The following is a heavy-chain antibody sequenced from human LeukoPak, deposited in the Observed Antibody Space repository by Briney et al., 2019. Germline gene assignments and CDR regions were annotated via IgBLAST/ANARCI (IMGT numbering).Heavy chain of an antibody. CDR3: ARVVVTMVRGAPGY. D-gene: IGHD3-10*01. Sequence: GASVKVSCKASGYTFTGYYMHWVRQAPGQGLEWMGWINPNSGGTNYAQKFQGRVTMTRDTSISTAYMELSRLRSDDTAVYYCARVVVTMVRGAPGYWGQGTLVTVSS. CDR1: GYTFTGYY. J-gene: IGHJ4*02. V-gene: IGHV1-2*02. CDR2: INPNSGGT.